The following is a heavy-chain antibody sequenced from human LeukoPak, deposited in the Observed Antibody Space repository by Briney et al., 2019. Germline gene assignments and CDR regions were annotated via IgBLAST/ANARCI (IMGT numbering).Heavy chain of an antibody. Sequence: PGRSLRLXCTASGFTFGDYAMRWVRQAPGKGLEWVGFIRSKAYGVTTEYAASVKGRFTISRDDSKSIAYLQMNSLKTEDTAVYYCTRDNLNDYVWGSYRPSLYYFDYWGQGTLVTVSS. CDR1: GFTFGDYA. D-gene: IGHD3-16*02. CDR3: TRDNLNDYVWGSYRPSLYYFDY. J-gene: IGHJ4*02. CDR2: IRSKAYGVTT. V-gene: IGHV3-49*04.